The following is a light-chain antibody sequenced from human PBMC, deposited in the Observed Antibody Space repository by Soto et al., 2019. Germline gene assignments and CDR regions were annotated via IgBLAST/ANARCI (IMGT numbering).Light chain of an antibody. V-gene: IGKV2-30*01. CDR1: QSLLYSDGNTY. J-gene: IGKJ2*01. Sequence: DVVMTQSPLSLPVTIGQPASISCRSSQSLLYSDGNTYLIWYQQRPGRSPRRLIYSVSKRDSGVPDRFSGSGSGTDFTLKIDRVEAEDVGVYYCMQGTYWPYTFGQGTKLEI. CDR2: SVS. CDR3: MQGTYWPYT.